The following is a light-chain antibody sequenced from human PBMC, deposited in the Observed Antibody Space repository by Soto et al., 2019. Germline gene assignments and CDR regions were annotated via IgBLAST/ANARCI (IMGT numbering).Light chain of an antibody. V-gene: IGKV3-20*01. Sequence: EVVFTQSPGPLSLSPGARDSLFHRASQNLSRYFLAWYQHKPGQAPRLLIYAASTRATGIPDRFSGSGSGTDFTLTISRLEPEDSAVYYCQQHSRSITVGRGTKVDI. J-gene: IGKJ4*02. CDR1: QNLSRYF. CDR2: AAS. CDR3: QQHSRSIT.